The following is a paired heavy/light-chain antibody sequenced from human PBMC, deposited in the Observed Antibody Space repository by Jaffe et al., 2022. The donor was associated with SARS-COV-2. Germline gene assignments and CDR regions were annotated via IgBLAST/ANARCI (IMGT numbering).Heavy chain of an antibody. CDR2: IRSKAYGGTA. CDR1: GFTFGDYG. V-gene: IGHV3-49*05. J-gene: IGHJ4*02. Sequence: EVQLVESGGGLVKPGRSLSLSCTTSGFTFGDYGMSWFRQAPGKGLEWVGFIRSKAYGGTAEYAASVKGRFTISRDDSKSIAYLQMNSLKAEDTAVYYCTRLTVGGLAASFDYWGQGTLVTVSS. CDR3: TRLTVGGLAASFDY. D-gene: IGHD1-26*01.
Light chain of an antibody. J-gene: IGKJ2*01. CDR1: QSVLYTANNKNY. CDR2: WAS. Sequence: DIVMTQSPDSLAVSLGERATINCKSSQSVLYTANNKNYLAWFQQKPGQPPKLLIYWASTRESGVPDRFSGSGSGTDFTLTISSLQAEDVAVYYCLQYYTTPYTFGQGTKLEIK. CDR3: LQYYTTPYT. V-gene: IGKV4-1*01.